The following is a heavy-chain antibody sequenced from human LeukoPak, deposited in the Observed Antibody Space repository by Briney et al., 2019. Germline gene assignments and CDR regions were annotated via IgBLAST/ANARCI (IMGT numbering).Heavy chain of an antibody. CDR2: ISSSGSTI. Sequence: PGGSLRLSCAASGFTFNDYYMSWIRQAPGKGLELVSYISSSGSTIYYADSVKGRFTISRDNDKNSLYLQMNSLRAEDTAVYYCAKLGGEYDFWSGYCFTDFDYWGQGTLVTVSS. J-gene: IGHJ4*02. CDR3: AKLGGEYDFWSGYCFTDFDY. V-gene: IGHV3-11*01. D-gene: IGHD3-3*01. CDR1: GFTFNDYY.